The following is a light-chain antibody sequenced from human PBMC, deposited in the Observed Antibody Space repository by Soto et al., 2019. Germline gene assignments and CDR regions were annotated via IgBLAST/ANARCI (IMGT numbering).Light chain of an antibody. CDR3: QQYLSSPTWM. Sequence: EIVLTQSPGTLSLSPGEKATLSCRASQSVSNNYLAWYQQKPGQAPRLLIYGASSRATGIPDRFSGSGSGTDFTLTISRLEPEDSALYYCQQYLSSPTWMFGQGTKVEI. J-gene: IGKJ1*01. CDR2: GAS. CDR1: QSVSNNY. V-gene: IGKV3-20*01.